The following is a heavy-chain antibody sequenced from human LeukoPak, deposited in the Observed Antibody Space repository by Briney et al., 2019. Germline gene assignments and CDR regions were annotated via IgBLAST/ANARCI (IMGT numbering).Heavy chain of an antibody. CDR1: GSPFTNYR. D-gene: IGHD5-18*01. V-gene: IGHV5-51*01. Sequence: NRGESLQISCKGSGSPFTNYRIGWVRQLPGKGLEWMGIIYPGDSDTRYSPSFQGEVTISADKSISTAYLQWSSLKASDTAMYYCARGGGYNYGTFDYWGQGTLVTVSS. CDR2: IYPGDSDT. J-gene: IGHJ4*02. CDR3: ARGGGYNYGTFDY.